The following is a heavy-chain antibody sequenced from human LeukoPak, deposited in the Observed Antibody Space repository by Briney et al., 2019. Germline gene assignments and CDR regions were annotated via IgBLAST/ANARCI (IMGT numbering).Heavy chain of an antibody. CDR2: IYYSGST. D-gene: IGHD2-2*01. V-gene: IGHV4-39*01. Sequence: PSETLSLTCAVSGGSISSSSYYWGWIRQPPGKGLEWNGSIYYSGSTYYNPSLKSRVTISVDTSKNQFSLKLSSVTAADTAVYYCARVSSYQLLGAAFDIWAKGQWSPSLQ. J-gene: IGHJ3*02. CDR3: ARVSSYQLLGAAFDI. CDR1: GGSISSSSYY.